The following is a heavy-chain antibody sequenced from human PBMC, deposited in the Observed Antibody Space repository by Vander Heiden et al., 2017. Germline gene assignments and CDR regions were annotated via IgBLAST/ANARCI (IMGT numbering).Heavy chain of an antibody. CDR1: GASISSGGYY. D-gene: IGHD3-16*02. CDR3: AIGIMSTFGGVIVRGGHIVY. CDR2: IYYSGST. V-gene: IGHV4-31*03. J-gene: IGHJ4*02. Sequence: QVQLQESGPGLVKPSQTLSLTCSVSGASISSGGYYWSWIRQHPGKGLEWIGYIYYSGSTSYNPSLKSRVAISLDTSKNQFSLKLTSVTAADTAMYYCAIGIMSTFGGVIVRGGHIVYWGQGTLVTVSS.